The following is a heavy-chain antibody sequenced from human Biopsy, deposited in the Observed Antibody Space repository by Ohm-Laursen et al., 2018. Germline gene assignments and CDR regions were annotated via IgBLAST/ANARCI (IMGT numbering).Heavy chain of an antibody. CDR2: INTYSGNT. D-gene: IGHD3-9*01. CDR3: ARDYYPYVDCLKDVPLCDS. CDR1: GYTFTTYG. J-gene: IGHJ4*02. Sequence: GSSVKVSCKISGYTFTTYGISWVRQAPGQGLEWMGWINTYSGNTNYGKKFHDRVIMTSDTSTSTAYLEHRSLRSDDTAVYYCARDYYPYVDCLKDVPLCDSWGQGTLVTVSS. V-gene: IGHV1-18*01.